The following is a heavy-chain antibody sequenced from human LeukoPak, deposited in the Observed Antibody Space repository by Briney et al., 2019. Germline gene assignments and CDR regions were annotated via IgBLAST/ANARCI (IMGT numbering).Heavy chain of an antibody. CDR3: ARLLGLDD. V-gene: IGHV3-21*01. J-gene: IGHJ4*02. Sequence: GGSLRLSCAASGFTFSSYSMNWVRQAPGKGLEWVSSISSSDDYIYYADSVKGRFTISRDNAKNSLYLQMNSLRAEDTAVYYCARLLGLDDWGQGTLVTVSS. D-gene: IGHD3-16*01. CDR1: GFTFSSYS. CDR2: ISSSDDYI.